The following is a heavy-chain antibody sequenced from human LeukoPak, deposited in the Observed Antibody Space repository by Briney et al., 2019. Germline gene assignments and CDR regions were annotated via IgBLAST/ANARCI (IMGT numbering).Heavy chain of an antibody. J-gene: IGHJ4*02. V-gene: IGHV5-51*01. CDR2: IYPGDSDT. Sequence: GESLKISCKGSGYSFTSYWIGWVRQMPRKGLEWMGIIYPGDSDTRYSPSFQGQVTISADKSISTAYLQWSSLKASDTAMYYCGRLIRYSETTYYFDYWGQGTLVTVSS. D-gene: IGHD1-1*01. CDR1: GYSFTSYW. CDR3: GRLIRYSETTYYFDY.